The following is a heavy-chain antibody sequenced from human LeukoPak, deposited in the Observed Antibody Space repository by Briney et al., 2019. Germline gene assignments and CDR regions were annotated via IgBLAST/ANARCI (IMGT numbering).Heavy chain of an antibody. Sequence: PGGSLRLSCAASGFTVSSNYMSWVRQAPGKGLEWVSTITGTGGSTHYADSVKGRFTISRDNSKNTLYLQMNSLRAEDTAVYYCAKGSSSAYSPFDYWGQGTLVTVSS. CDR2: ITGTGGST. V-gene: IGHV3-23*01. D-gene: IGHD1-26*01. CDR1: GFTVSSNY. J-gene: IGHJ4*02. CDR3: AKGSSSAYSPFDY.